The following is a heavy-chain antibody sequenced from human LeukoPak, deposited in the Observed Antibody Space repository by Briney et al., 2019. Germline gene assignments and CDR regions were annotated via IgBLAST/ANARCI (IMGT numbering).Heavy chain of an antibody. J-gene: IGHJ4*02. D-gene: IGHD3-9*01. CDR1: GFTFSDYY. CDR3: ARDMELRYFDWLPSEGCFDY. V-gene: IGHV3-11*01. CDR2: ISGSGTTI. Sequence: GGSLRLSCAASGFTFSDYYMNWVRQAPGKGLEWVSYISGSGTTIDYADSVKGRFTISRDNAKNSLYLQMNRLRAEDTAVYYCARDMELRYFDWLPSEGCFDYWGQGTVVTVSS.